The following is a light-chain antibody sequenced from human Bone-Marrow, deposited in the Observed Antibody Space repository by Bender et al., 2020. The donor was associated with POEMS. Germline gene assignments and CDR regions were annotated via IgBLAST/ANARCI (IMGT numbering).Light chain of an antibody. V-gene: IGLV1-47*01. CDR3: ATWDDSLGGPYVV. CDR2: RNN. J-gene: IGLJ2*01. CDR1: RSNIGNNY. Sequence: QSALTQPPSASGSPGQSVTISCSGSRSNIGNNYVYWYQQLPGTAPKLLIYRNNHRTSGVPDRFSGSRSGTSASLAISGLRSEDEADYYCATWDDSLGGPYVVFGGGTKLTVL.